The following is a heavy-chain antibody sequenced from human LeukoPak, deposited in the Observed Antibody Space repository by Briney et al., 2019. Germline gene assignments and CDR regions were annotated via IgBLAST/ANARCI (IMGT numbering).Heavy chain of an antibody. J-gene: IGHJ5*02. D-gene: IGHD2/OR15-2a*01. V-gene: IGHV1-18*01. Sequence: ASVKVSCKASGYTFTSYGISWVRQAPGQGLEWMGWISAYNGNTNYAQKLQGRVTMTTDTSTSTAYMELRSLRSDDTAVYYCARVVITTTINWFDPWGQGTLVTVSS. CDR3: ARVVITTTINWFDP. CDR1: GYTFTSYG. CDR2: ISAYNGNT.